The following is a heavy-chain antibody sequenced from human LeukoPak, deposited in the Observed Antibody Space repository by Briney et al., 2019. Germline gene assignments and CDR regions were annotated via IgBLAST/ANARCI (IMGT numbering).Heavy chain of an antibody. CDR1: GGSISSGGYS. CDR3: ARAGRDGYNPHPNYFDY. J-gene: IGHJ4*02. CDR2: IYHSGST. V-gene: IGHV4-30-2*01. D-gene: IGHD5-24*01. Sequence: SETLSLTCAVSGGSISSGGYSWSWIRQPPGKGLEWIGYIYHSGSTYYNPSLKSRVTVSVDRFKNQFSLKLSSVTAADTAVYYCARAGRDGYNPHPNYFDYWGQGTLVTVSS.